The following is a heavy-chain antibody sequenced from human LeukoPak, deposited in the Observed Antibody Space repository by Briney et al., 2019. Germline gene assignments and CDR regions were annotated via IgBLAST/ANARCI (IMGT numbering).Heavy chain of an antibody. CDR2: IYTSGSRST. Sequence: SETLSLTCTVSGGSISSGTYYWSWIRQPAGKGLEWIGRIYTSGSRSTNYNPSLKSRVTMSADTSKNQFSLKLSPVTAADTAVYYCVRVPRSYYYYYYMDVWGKGTTVTVSS. J-gene: IGHJ6*03. V-gene: IGHV4-61*02. CDR1: GGSISSGTYY. CDR3: VRVPRSYYYYYYMDV.